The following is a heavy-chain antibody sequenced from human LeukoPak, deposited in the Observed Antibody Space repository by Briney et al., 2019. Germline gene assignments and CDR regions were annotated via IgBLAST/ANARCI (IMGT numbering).Heavy chain of an antibody. CDR3: ARGPTYYYDSSGYHPEYFQH. CDR1: GFTLDTYG. J-gene: IGHJ1*01. V-gene: IGHV3-33*01. CDR2: IWYDGSSK. Sequence: GGSLRLSCAASGFTLDTYGMHWVRQAPGKGLEWVAVIWYDGSSKYYADSVKGRFTISRDDSKNTLYLQMNSLRAEDTAVYYCARGPTYYYDSSGYHPEYFQHWGQGTLVTVSS. D-gene: IGHD3-22*01.